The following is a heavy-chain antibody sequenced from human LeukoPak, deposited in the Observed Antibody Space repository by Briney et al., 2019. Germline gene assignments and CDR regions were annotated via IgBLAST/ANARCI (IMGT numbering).Heavy chain of an antibody. Sequence: GGSLRLSCSASGFTFSDYAMHWVRQAPGKGLEYVSGINLNRGTTYNADSVKGRFTVSRDNSRNTLYLQMSSLRAEGTAVYYCARGYYGMDVWGQGTTVTVSS. CDR1: GFTFSDYA. J-gene: IGHJ6*02. V-gene: IGHV3-64D*06. CDR3: ARGYYGMDV. CDR2: INLNRGTT.